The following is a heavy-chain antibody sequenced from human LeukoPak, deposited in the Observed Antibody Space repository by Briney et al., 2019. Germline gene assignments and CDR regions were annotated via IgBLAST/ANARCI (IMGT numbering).Heavy chain of an antibody. Sequence: GGSLRLSCAASGFTFSSYSMNWVRQAPGKGLEWVSSISSSSSYIYYADSVKGRFTISRDNAKNSLYLQMNSLRAEDTAVYYCARSIAAVQDAFDIWGQGTMVTVSS. D-gene: IGHD6-13*01. CDR1: GFTFSSYS. CDR3: ARSIAAVQDAFDI. J-gene: IGHJ3*02. V-gene: IGHV3-21*01. CDR2: ISSSSSYI.